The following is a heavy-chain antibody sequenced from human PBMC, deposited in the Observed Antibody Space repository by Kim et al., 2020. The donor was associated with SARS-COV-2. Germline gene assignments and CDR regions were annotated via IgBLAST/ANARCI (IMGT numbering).Heavy chain of an antibody. CDR3: AREIWVTMTADV. D-gene: IGHD3-22*01. V-gene: IGHV4-31*02. J-gene: IGHJ6*02. Sequence: YHNPPLTCRVTISVDTSKNQFSLKLSSVTAADTAVYYCAREIWVTMTADVWGQGTTVTVSS.